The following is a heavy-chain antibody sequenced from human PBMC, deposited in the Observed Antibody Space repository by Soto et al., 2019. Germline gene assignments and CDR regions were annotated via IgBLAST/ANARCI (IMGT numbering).Heavy chain of an antibody. Sequence: GESLKISCKGSGYSFTSYWISWVRQMPGKGLEWMGRIDPSDSYTNYSPSFQGHVTISADKSISTAYLQWSSLKASDTAMYYCVTGVCYNRHYYYYYGMDVWGQGTTVTVSS. CDR1: GYSFTSYW. CDR3: VTGVCYNRHYYYYYGMDV. J-gene: IGHJ6*02. D-gene: IGHD2-8*01. V-gene: IGHV5-10-1*01. CDR2: IDPSDSYT.